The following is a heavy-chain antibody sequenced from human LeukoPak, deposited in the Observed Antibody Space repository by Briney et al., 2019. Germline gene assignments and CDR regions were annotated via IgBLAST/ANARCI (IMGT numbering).Heavy chain of an antibody. J-gene: IGHJ4*02. V-gene: IGHV1-2*02. Sequence: ASVKVSCKASGYTFTGYYIHWVRPAPGQGLAWMGWINPHRGGTSYAQNFQGRVTMTRDTSISTAYMDLSRLRSDDTAFYYCARDSNYYGSGSYYNSDYWGQGTLVTVSS. CDR2: INPHRGGT. CDR1: GYTFTGYY. CDR3: ARDSNYYGSGSYYNSDY. D-gene: IGHD3-10*01.